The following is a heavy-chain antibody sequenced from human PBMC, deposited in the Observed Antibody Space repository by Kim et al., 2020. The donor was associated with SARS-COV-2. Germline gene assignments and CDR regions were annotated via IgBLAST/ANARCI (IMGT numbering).Heavy chain of an antibody. CDR3: ASGDSSGYGDYFDY. Sequence: GGSLRLSCAASGFTVSSNYMSWVRQAPGKGLEWVSVIYSGGSTYYADSVKGRFTISRDNSKNTLYLQMNSLRAEDTAVYYCASGDSSGYGDYFDYWGQGTLVTVSS. CDR2: IYSGGST. D-gene: IGHD3-22*01. CDR1: GFTVSSNY. J-gene: IGHJ4*02. V-gene: IGHV3-53*01.